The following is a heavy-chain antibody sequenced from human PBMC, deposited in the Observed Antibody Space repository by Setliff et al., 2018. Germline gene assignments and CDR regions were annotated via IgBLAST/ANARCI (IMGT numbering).Heavy chain of an antibody. Sequence: PGGSLRLSCKVSGFSFSNNWMTWVRQAPGKGLEWVANINPDGSERYTVDFLRGRFTISRDNGKTLVFPQMNSLKVEDTAVYYCFTGRGYGGQGTQVTVSS. CDR2: INPDGSER. CDR3: FTGRGY. J-gene: IGHJ4*02. D-gene: IGHD3-10*01. V-gene: IGHV3-7*01. CDR1: GFSFSNNW.